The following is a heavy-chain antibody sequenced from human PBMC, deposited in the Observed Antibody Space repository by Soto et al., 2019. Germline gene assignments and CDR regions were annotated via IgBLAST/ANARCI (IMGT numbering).Heavy chain of an antibody. CDR3: ASQLGNYYYGMDV. CDR2: IDPSDSYT. J-gene: IGHJ6*02. Sequence: GESLKISCKGSGYSFTSYWIGWVRQMPGKGLEWMGRIDPSDSYTNYSPSFQGHVTISADKSISTAYLQWSSLKASDTAMYYCASQLGNYYYGMDVWGQGTTVTVSS. D-gene: IGHD6-6*01. CDR1: GYSFTSYW. V-gene: IGHV5-10-1*01.